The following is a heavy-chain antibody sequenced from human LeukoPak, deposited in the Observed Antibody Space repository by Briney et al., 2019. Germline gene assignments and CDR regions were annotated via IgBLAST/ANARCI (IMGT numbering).Heavy chain of an antibody. J-gene: IGHJ4*02. D-gene: IGHD2-15*01. CDR3: ARAKYCSAGTCYFDY. Sequence: GGSLRLSCAASGFTFSSYAMSWVRQAPGKGLEWVSTISSSGDSTYYADSVKGRFTISRDNSKNTLYLQMSSLRAEDTAVHYCARAKYCSAGTCYFDYWGQGTLVTVSS. V-gene: IGHV3-23*01. CDR2: ISSSGDST. CDR1: GFTFSSYA.